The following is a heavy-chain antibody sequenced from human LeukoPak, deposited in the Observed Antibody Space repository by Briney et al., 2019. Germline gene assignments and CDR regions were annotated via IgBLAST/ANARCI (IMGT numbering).Heavy chain of an antibody. CDR2: ISSSSSYI. CDR3: ARSYDSSGYYYYYYMDV. D-gene: IGHD3-22*01. V-gene: IGHV3-21*01. Sequence: GGSLRLSCAASGFTFSSYSMNWVRQAPGKGLEWVSSISSSSSYIYYADSVKGRFTISRDNAKNSLYLQMNSLRAEDTAVYYCARSYDSSGYYYYYYMDVWGKGTTVTVSS. J-gene: IGHJ6*03. CDR1: GFTFSSYS.